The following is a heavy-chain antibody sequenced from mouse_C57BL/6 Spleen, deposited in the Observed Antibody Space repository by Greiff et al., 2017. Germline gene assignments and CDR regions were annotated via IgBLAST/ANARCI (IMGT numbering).Heavy chain of an antibody. J-gene: IGHJ2*01. CDR3: ARCGYYGSSPYYFDY. D-gene: IGHD1-1*01. CDR1: GYTFTDYY. V-gene: IGHV1-26*01. Sequence: VQLQQSGPELVKPGASVKISCKASGYTFTDYYMNWVKQSHGKSLEWIGDINPNNGGTSYNQKFKGKATLTVDKSSSTAYMELRSLTSEDSAVYYCARCGYYGSSPYYFDYWGQGTTLTVSS. CDR2: INPNNGGT.